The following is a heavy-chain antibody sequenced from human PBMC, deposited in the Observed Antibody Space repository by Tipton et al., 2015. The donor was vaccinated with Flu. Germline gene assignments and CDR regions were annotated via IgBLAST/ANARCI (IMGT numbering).Heavy chain of an antibody. D-gene: IGHD3-9*01. CDR1: GGSISSYY. CDR3: ARGINDLTGPRFDY. CDR2: IYYSGST. J-gene: IGHJ4*02. Sequence: LRLSCTVSGGSISSYYWSWIRQPPGKGLEWIGYIYYSGSTNYNPSLKSRVTISVDTSKNQFSLKLSSVTAADTAVYYCARGINDLTGPRFDYWGQGTLVTASS. V-gene: IGHV4-59*01.